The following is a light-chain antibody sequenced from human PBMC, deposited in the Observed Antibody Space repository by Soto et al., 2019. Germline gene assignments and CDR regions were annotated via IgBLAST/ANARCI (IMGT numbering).Light chain of an antibody. J-gene: IGKJ5*01. CDR1: QSVSSN. V-gene: IGKV3-15*01. CDR2: HSS. Sequence: EIVMTQSPATLSVSPGERATLSCRASQSVSSNLAWYQQKPGQAPWLLIYHSSTRAAGVPARFSGSGSGTEFTLTISSLQAEDFVVYYCQQYDNWPSITFGQGTRLEMK. CDR3: QQYDNWPSIT.